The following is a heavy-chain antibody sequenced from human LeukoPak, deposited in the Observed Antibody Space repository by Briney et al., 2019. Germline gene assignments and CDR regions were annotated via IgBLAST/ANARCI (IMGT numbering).Heavy chain of an antibody. J-gene: IGHJ6*03. V-gene: IGHV4-4*07. CDR2: IYTSGST. CDR1: GGSISSYY. D-gene: IGHD6-6*01. Sequence: SETLSLTCTVSGGSISSYYWSWIRQPAGKGLEWIGRIYTSGSTNYNPALKSRVTMSVDTSKNQFSLKLSSVTAADTAAYYCARGTEYSSSSYYYYYYMDVWGKGTTVTVSS. CDR3: ARGTEYSSSSYYYYYYMDV.